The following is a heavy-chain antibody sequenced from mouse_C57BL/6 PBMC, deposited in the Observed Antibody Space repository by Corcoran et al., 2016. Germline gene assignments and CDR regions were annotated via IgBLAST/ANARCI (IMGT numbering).Heavy chain of an antibody. CDR2: IDPEDGET. CDR1: GFNIKDYY. CDR3: AFPDDAGVYYYAMDY. D-gene: IGHD2-12*01. V-gene: IGHV14-2*01. Sequence: EVQLQQSGAELVKPGASVKLSCTASGFNIKDYYMHWVKQRTEQGLEWIGRIDPEDGETKYAPKFQGKATITADTSSNTAYLQLSSLTSEDTAVYYCAFPDDAGVYYYAMDYWGQGTSVTVSS. J-gene: IGHJ4*01.